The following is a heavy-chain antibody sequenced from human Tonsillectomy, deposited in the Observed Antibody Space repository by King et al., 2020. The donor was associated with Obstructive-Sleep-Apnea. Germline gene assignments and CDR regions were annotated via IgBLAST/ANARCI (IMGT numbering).Heavy chain of an antibody. D-gene: IGHD1-1*01. CDR2: IKSKTDGGPT. CDR3: TTEDWNGGFDY. V-gene: IGHV3-15*01. J-gene: IGHJ4*02. CDR1: GFTFSNAW. Sequence: VQLVESGGGLVKPGGSLRLSCAASGFTFSNAWMSWVRQAPGKGLEWVGRIKSKTDGGPTDYAAPGKGRFTISRDDSKNTLYLQMNSLKTEDTAVYYCTTEDWNGGFDYWGQGTLVTVSS.